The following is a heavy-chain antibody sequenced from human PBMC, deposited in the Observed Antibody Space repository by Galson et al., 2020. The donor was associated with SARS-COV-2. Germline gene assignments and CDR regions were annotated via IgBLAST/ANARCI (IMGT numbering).Heavy chain of an antibody. Sequence: ASETLSLTCSVSGGSISSGDFYWSWIRHPPGKGLEWIGFIYYSGNTYYNPSLKRRLTISVETSKNQFSLKLSSVTAADTAVYYCARAEGWFGEKGGLAYWGQGTLVTVSS. CDR3: ARAEGWFGEKGGLAY. J-gene: IGHJ4*02. CDR2: IYYSGNT. V-gene: IGHV4-31*03. D-gene: IGHD3-10*01. CDR1: GGSISSGDFY.